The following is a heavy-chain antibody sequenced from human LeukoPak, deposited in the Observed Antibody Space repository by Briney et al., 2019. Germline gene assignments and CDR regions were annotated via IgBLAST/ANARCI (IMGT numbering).Heavy chain of an antibody. CDR2: ISSSGSTI. V-gene: IGHV3-48*03. Sequence: GGSLRLSCAASGFTFSSYEMTWVRQAPGKGLEWVSYISSSGSTIYYADSVKGRFTISRDSAKNSLYLQMNSLRVEDTAVYYCAREGRDRRWELIDYWGQGTLVTVSS. D-gene: IGHD1-26*01. CDR1: GFTFSSYE. J-gene: IGHJ4*02. CDR3: AREGRDRRWELIDY.